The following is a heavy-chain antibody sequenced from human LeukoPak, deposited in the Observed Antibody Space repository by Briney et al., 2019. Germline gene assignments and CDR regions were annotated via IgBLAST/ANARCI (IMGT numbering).Heavy chain of an antibody. V-gene: IGHV3-23*01. Sequence: PGGALRLSRAASRFTLTIYAISGVPDAPRRGVERVSLIISDGTNTYYADAVKGLITISRDNSKNTLYLQMNMLREDDTAVYYCAKGRLNFYDASDFWGQGTMVTVSS. D-gene: IGHD2/OR15-2a*01. J-gene: IGHJ3*01. CDR1: RFTLTIYA. CDR2: IISDGTNT. CDR3: AKGRLNFYDASDF.